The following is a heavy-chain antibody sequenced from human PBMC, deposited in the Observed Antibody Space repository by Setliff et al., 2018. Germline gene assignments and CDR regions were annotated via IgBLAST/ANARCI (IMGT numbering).Heavy chain of an antibody. CDR3: ARVAGRGRYWYFDL. CDR2: GTR. V-gene: IGHV3-33*01. Sequence: PGGSLRLSCAASEFTFSDYGMHWVRQAPGKGLEWDGTRYADSVKGRFTISRDNSKNTLYLQMNSLRAEDTAVYYCARVAGRGRYWYFDLWGRGTLVTVSS. CDR1: EFTFSDYG. J-gene: IGHJ2*01.